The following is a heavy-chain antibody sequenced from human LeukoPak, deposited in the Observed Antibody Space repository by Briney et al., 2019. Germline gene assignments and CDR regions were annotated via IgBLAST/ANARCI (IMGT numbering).Heavy chain of an antibody. Sequence: SETLSLTCTVSGGSISSSSYYWGWIRQPPGKGLEWIGSIYCSGSTYYNPSLKSRVTMSVDTSKNQFPLKLSSVTAADTAVYYCARTVVVAATPARFDPWGQGTLVTVSS. CDR2: IYCSGST. CDR1: GGSISSSSYY. CDR3: ARTVVVAATPARFDP. V-gene: IGHV4-39*01. J-gene: IGHJ5*02. D-gene: IGHD2-15*01.